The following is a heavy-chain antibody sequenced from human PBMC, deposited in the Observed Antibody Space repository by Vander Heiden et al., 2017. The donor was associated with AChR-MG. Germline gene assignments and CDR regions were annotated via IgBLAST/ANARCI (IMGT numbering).Heavy chain of an antibody. J-gene: IGHJ4*02. CDR2: INHSGST. CDR3: AREIFGSSGSSGRN. V-gene: IGHV4-34*01. Sequence: QVQLQQWGAGLLKPSETLSLTCAVYGGSFSGYYWSWIRQPPGKGLEWIGEINHSGSTNYNPSLKSRVTISVDTSKNQFSLKLSSVTAADTAVYYCAREIFGSSGSSGRNWGQGTLVTVSS. D-gene: IGHD3-22*01. CDR1: GGSFSGYY.